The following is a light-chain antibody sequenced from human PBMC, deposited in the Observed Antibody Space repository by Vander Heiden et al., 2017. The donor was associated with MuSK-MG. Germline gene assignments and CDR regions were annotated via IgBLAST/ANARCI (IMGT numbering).Light chain of an antibody. CDR3: QQLNSFPIT. V-gene: IGKV1-9*01. J-gene: IGKJ4*01. Sequence: IQLTQSPSSLSASVGDRVTITCRASQGISSYLAWYQQKPGKAPELLIYAASTLQSGVPSRFSGSGSGTDFTLTISSLQPGDFAVYYCQQLNSFPITFGGGTKVEIK. CDR1: QGISSY. CDR2: AAS.